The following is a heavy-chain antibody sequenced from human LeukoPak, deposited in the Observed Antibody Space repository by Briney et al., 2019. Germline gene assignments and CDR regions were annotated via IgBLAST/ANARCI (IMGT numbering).Heavy chain of an antibody. Sequence: SETLSLTCAVYGGSFSGYYWSWIRQPPGKGLEWIGEINHSGSTNYNPSLKSRVTISVDTSKNQFSLKLSSVTAADTAVYYCARLPDYPYYFDYWGQGTLVTVSS. CDR1: GGSFSGYY. D-gene: IGHD4-11*01. V-gene: IGHV4-34*01. CDR2: INHSGST. CDR3: ARLPDYPYYFDY. J-gene: IGHJ4*02.